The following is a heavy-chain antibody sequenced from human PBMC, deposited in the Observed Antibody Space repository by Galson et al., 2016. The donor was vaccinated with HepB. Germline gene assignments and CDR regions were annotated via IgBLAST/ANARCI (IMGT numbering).Heavy chain of an antibody. CDR2: MNPNNGYT. D-gene: IGHD2-8*01. V-gene: IGHV1-8*01. CDR1: GYKFTSFD. Sequence: SVKVSCKASGYKFTSFDINWVRQATGQGLEWMGWMNPNNGYTGYAQKFQGRVIMTRDTSANTASMELSSLTSEDTAVYFCARGRVFLRSYAMDIWGQGTTVIVSS. CDR3: ARGRVFLRSYAMDI. J-gene: IGHJ6*02.